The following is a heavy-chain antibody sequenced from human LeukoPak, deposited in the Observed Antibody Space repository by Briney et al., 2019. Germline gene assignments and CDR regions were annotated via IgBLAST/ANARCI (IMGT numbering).Heavy chain of an antibody. Sequence: PGGSLRLSCAASGFTFSSYSMNWVRQAPGKGLEWVSSISSSSSYIYYADSVKGRFTISRDNAKNSLYLQMNSLRAEDTAVYYCARESDILTGYYPYFDYWGQGTLVTVSS. CDR1: GFTFSSYS. D-gene: IGHD3-9*01. V-gene: IGHV3-21*01. CDR3: ARESDILTGYYPYFDY. CDR2: ISSSSSYI. J-gene: IGHJ4*02.